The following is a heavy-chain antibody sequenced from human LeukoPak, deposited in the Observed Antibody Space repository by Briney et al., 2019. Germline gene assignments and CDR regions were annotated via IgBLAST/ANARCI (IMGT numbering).Heavy chain of an antibody. CDR2: IYYSGST. D-gene: IGHD3-9*01. J-gene: IGHJ4*02. CDR3: ARDWGAILTGHPGQAPFDY. V-gene: IGHV4-39*07. CDR1: GGSISSSSYY. Sequence: SSETLSLTCTVSGGSISSSSYYWGWIRQPPGKGLEWIGSIYYSGSTYYNPSLKSRVTISVDTSKNQFSLKLSSVTAADTAVYYCARDWGAILTGHPGQAPFDYWGQGTLVTVSS.